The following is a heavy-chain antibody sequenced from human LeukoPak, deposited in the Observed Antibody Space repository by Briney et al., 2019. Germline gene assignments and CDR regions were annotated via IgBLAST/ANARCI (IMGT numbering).Heavy chain of an antibody. CDR3: ARVPMVRGIAIAEADY. CDR1: GFTFSSYT. D-gene: IGHD3-10*01. CDR2: ISTSSSYI. J-gene: IGHJ4*02. Sequence: GGSLRLSCAASGFTFSSYTMNWVRQAPGKGLEWVSSISTSSSYIYYADSVKGRFTISRDSAKNSLYLQMNSLRAEDTAVYYCARVPMVRGIAIAEADYWGQGTLVTVSS. V-gene: IGHV3-21*01.